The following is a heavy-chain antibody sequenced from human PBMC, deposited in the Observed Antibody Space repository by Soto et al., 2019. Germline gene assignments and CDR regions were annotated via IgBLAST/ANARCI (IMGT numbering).Heavy chain of an antibody. CDR1: GFTFSSYS. Sequence: PGGSLRLSCAASGFTFSSYSMNWVRQAPGKGLEWVSYISSSSRTIYCADSVKGRFTISRDNAKNSLYLQMNSLRAEDTAVFYFAREWDGDGYHSGWFHPSYQGTLLTVST. D-gene: IGHD5-12*01. CDR2: ISSSSRTI. CDR3: AREWDGDGYHSGWFHP. V-gene: IGHV3-48*01. J-gene: IGHJ5*02.